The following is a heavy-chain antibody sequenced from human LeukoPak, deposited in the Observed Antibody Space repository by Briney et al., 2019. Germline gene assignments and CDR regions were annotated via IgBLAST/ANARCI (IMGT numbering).Heavy chain of an antibody. CDR2: INHSGST. Sequence: SETLSLTCAVYGGSFSGYYWSWIRQPPGKGLGWIGEINHSGSTNYNPSLESRVTISVDTSKNQFSLKLSSVTAADTAVYYCARGGGYNWFDPWGQGTLVTVSS. CDR3: ARGGGYNWFDP. J-gene: IGHJ5*02. CDR1: GGSFSGYY. V-gene: IGHV4-34*01.